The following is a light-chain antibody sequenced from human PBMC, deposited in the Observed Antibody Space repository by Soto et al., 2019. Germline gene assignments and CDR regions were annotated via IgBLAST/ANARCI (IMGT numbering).Light chain of an antibody. CDR1: QDISSY. J-gene: IGKJ4*01. V-gene: IGKV1-9*01. CDR2: AAS. CDR3: QQLKSYPLS. Sequence: DIQLTQSPSFLSASVGDRVTITCRTSQDISSYLAWYQQKPGKAPQLLISAASTLQSGFPSRFSGSGSGTEFTLTISSLQPEDFATYYCQQLKSYPLSFGGGTKVEI.